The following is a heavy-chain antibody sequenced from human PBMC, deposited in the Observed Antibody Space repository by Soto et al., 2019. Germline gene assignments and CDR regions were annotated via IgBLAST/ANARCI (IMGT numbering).Heavy chain of an antibody. D-gene: IGHD2-21*02. J-gene: IGHJ4*02. V-gene: IGHV1-2*04. Sequence: ASVKVSCKASGYTFTGYYMHWVRQAPGQGLEWMGWINPNSGGTNYAQKFQGWVTMTRDTSISTAYMELSRLRSDDTAVYYCARAHCGGDCYSGLDYWGQGTLVTGSS. CDR1: GYTFTGYY. CDR3: ARAHCGGDCYSGLDY. CDR2: INPNSGGT.